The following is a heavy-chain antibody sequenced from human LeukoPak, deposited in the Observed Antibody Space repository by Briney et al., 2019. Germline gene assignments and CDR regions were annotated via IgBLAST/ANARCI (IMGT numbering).Heavy chain of an antibody. CDR2: IYYSGST. D-gene: IGHD3-10*01. J-gene: IGHJ4*02. Sequence: SETLSLTCTVSGGSISSYYWSWIRQPPGKGLEWIGYIYYSGSTNYNPSLKSRVTISVDTSKNQFSLKLSSVTAADTAVYYCARVVYYGSGSSISYYFDYWGQGTLVTVSS. CDR3: ARVVYYGSGSSISYYFDY. CDR1: GGSISSYY. V-gene: IGHV4-59*01.